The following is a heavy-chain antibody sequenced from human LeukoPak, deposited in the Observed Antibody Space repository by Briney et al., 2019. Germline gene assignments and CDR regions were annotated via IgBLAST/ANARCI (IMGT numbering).Heavy chain of an antibody. V-gene: IGHV3-23*01. J-gene: IGHJ4*02. D-gene: IGHD2-21*02. CDR1: GFTFSSFA. Sequence: GGSLRLSCAASGFTFSSFAMNWVRQAPGKGLECISTISDDSSFTYYADSVKGRSAISRDDSKNTLYLQMNNLKVEDTAVYYCAKGRGSGVGCDSCHSWGQGSLVTVSS. CDR3: AKGRGSGVGCDSCHS. CDR2: ISDDSSFT.